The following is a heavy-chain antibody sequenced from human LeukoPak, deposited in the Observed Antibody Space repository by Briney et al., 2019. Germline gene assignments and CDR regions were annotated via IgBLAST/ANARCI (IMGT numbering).Heavy chain of an antibody. CDR2: ISWNSGSI. Sequence: GTSLRLSCAASGFSFDDYAMHWVRQAPGKGLEWVSGISWNSGSIGYADSVKGRFTISRDNAKNSLYLQMNSLRAEDTALYYCAKVAAAGTFDYWGQGTLVTVSS. CDR1: GFSFDDYA. J-gene: IGHJ4*02. D-gene: IGHD6-13*01. V-gene: IGHV3-9*01. CDR3: AKVAAAGTFDY.